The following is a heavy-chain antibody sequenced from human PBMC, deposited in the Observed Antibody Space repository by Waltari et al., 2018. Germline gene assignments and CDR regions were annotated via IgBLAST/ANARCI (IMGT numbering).Heavy chain of an antibody. CDR2: IRGGSSYT. Sequence: EVQLVGSGGGLVKPGGSLRLSCAASGFTFSSYPMNWVRQAPGKGLEWVSSIRGGSSYTYYADSVKGRFTISRDNVKNSLYLQMNSLRVEDTAVYYCAREWGVRIGTAAYYLDHWTQGTLVTVSS. D-gene: IGHD3-16*01. J-gene: IGHJ4*02. CDR3: AREWGVRIGTAAYYLDH. CDR1: GFTFSSYP. V-gene: IGHV3-21*02.